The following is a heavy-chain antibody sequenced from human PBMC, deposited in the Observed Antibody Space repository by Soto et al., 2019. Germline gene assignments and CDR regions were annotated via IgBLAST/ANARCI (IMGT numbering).Heavy chain of an antibody. V-gene: IGHV3-48*03. J-gene: IGHJ6*02. Sequence: SLRLSCVGSGLPLSSYEMNWVRQAPGKGLEWLSYMTNSGDRMSYADSVKGRVTISRDNAKNSLFLQMNSLRVEDTAVYFCARRNSYFGLDVWAKGPRSPSP. CDR1: GLPLSSYE. CDR2: MTNSGDRM. CDR3: ARRNSYFGLDV.